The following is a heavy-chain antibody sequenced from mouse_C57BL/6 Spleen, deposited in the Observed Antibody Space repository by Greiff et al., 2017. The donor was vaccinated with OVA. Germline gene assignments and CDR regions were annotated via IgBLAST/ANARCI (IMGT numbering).Heavy chain of an antibody. J-gene: IGHJ3*01. CDR3: TREGKNWDVFAY. Sequence: VQRVESGAELVRPGASVTLSCKASGYTFTDYEMHWVKQTPVHGLEWIGAIDPETGGTASNQKFKGKAILTADKSSSTAYMELRSLTSEDSAVYYCTREGKNWDVFAYWGQGTLVTVSA. V-gene: IGHV1-15*01. D-gene: IGHD4-1*01. CDR1: GYTFTDYE. CDR2: IDPETGGT.